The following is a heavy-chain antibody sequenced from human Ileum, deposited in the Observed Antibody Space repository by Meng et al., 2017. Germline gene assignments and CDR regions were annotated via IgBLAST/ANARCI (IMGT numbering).Heavy chain of an antibody. CDR2: ISVYNGNT. V-gene: IGHV1-18*01. J-gene: IGHJ4*02. CDR3: ARDYSGTSYRFSDY. CDR1: GYTFTSYG. D-gene: IGHD1-26*01. Sequence: QVHLVQSGAEVKKPWASVIVSCKAFGYTFTSYGISWVRQAPGQGLEWMGGISVYNGNTNYAQKFQGRVTMTADTSTSTAYMELRSLRSDDTAVYYCARDYSGTSYRFSDYWGQGTLVTVSS.